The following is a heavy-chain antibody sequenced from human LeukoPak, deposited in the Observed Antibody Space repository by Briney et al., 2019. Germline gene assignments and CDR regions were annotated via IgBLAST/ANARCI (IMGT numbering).Heavy chain of an antibody. V-gene: IGHV3-7*01. CDR1: GFTFSNYW. D-gene: IGHD4-23*01. Sequence: GGSLRLSCAASGFTFSNYWMTWVRQAPGKGLEWVANIKHDGSEKYYVDSMKGRFTISRDNAKNSLYLQMNSLRAEDTAVYYCARAHGGKGGGAFDIWGQGTMVTVSS. J-gene: IGHJ3*02. CDR2: IKHDGSEK. CDR3: ARAHGGKGGGAFDI.